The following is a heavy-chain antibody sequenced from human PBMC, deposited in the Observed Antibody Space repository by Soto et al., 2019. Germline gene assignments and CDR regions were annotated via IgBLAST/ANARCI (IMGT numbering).Heavy chain of an antibody. CDR3: AKDAVPYNGKWDWFDS. V-gene: IGHV3-23*01. J-gene: IGHJ5*01. CDR2: IGGGGSDT. Sequence: DVQLLESGGGLVQPGGSLTLSCAASRFTFSDFAMSWVRQAPGKGLEWVSSIGGGGSDTYYADSVKGRFTISRDNSKNTLYLQMDSLRDEDTAVYYCAKDAVPYNGKWDWFDSWARVPWSSSP. D-gene: IGHD1-20*01. CDR1: RFTFSDFA.